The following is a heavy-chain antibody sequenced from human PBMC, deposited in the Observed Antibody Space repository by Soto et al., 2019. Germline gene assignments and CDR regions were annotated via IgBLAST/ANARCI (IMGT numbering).Heavy chain of an antibody. CDR1: GFTFSSYA. J-gene: IGHJ6*02. Sequence: EVQLLESGGGLVQPGGSLRLSCAASGFTFSSYAVSWVRQAPGKGLEWVSVISGRGGSTYYGDSVKGRFTISRDNSKNTLYLQMNSLRAEDTAVYYCAKAPNNVDIVATTFYYYGWDVWGQGTAVTVSS. V-gene: IGHV3-23*01. D-gene: IGHD5-12*01. CDR3: AKAPNNVDIVATTFYYYGWDV. CDR2: ISGRGGST.